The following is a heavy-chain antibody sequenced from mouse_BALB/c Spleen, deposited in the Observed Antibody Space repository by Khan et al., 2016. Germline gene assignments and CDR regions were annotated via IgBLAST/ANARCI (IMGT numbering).Heavy chain of an antibody. D-gene: IGHD1-1*01. CDR1: GYSITSDYA. J-gene: IGHJ4*01. V-gene: IGHV3-2*02. CDR3: ARTDYGDKDAMDC. CDR2: ISYSGST. Sequence: EVQLQETGPGLVKPSQSLSLTCTVTGYSITSDYAWNWIRQFPGNRLEWMGYISYSGSTSYNPSLKSRISITRETSKNQFFLQLKYETSEHTATYYCARTDYGDKDAMDCWGQGSSVTVSS.